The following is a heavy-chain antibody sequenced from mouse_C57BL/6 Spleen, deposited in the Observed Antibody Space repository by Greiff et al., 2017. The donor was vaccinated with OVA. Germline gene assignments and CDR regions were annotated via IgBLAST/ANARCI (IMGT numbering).Heavy chain of an antibody. V-gene: IGHV1-69*01. J-gene: IGHJ1*03. Sequence: QVQLQQPGAELVMPGASVKLSCKASVYTFTSYWMHWVKQRPGQVLEWIGEIDPSDSYTNYNQKFKGKSTLTVDKSSSTAYMQLSSLTSEDSAVYYCARFYYGSSYWYFDVWGTGTTVTVSS. CDR3: ARFYYGSSYWYFDV. CDR2: IDPSDSYT. CDR1: VYTFTSYW. D-gene: IGHD1-1*01.